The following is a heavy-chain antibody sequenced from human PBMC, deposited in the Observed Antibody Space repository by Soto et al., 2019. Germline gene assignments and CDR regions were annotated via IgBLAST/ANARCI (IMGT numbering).Heavy chain of an antibody. CDR3: ARDFDY. CDR1: GFIFSSYA. V-gene: IGHV3-30-3*01. CDR2: ISYDGSNK. Sequence: QVQLVESGGGVVQPGRSLRLSCAASGFIFSSYAMHWVRQAPGKGLEWVAVISYDGSNKYYADSVKGRFTISRDNSKNTLYLQMNSLRAEDTAVYYCARDFDYWGQGTLVTVS. J-gene: IGHJ4*02.